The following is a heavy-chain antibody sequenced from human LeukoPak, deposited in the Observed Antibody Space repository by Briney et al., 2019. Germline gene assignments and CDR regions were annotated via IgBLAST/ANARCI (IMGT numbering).Heavy chain of an antibody. CDR1: GFTFSSYA. V-gene: IGHV3-64*04. CDR3: ARGYGSGSYYNVGY. Sequence: PGRSLRLSCAASGFTFSSYAMHWVRQAPGKGLEYVSAISSNGGSTYYADSVKGRFTISRDNSKNTLYLQMNSLRAEDTAVYYCARGYGSGSYYNVGYWGQGTLVTVSS. J-gene: IGHJ4*02. CDR2: ISSNGGST. D-gene: IGHD3-10*01.